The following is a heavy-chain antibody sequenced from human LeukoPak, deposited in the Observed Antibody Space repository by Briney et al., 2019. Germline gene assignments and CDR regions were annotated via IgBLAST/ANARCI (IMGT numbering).Heavy chain of an antibody. CDR1: GYTFTGYY. J-gene: IGHJ5*02. V-gene: IGHV1-2*02. CDR2: INPNSGGT. CDR3: VRDYNILTGENWFDP. D-gene: IGHD3-9*01. Sequence: GASVKVSCKASGYTFTGYYMHWVRQAPGQGLEWMGWINPNSGGTNYAQKFQGRVTMTRDTSITTAYMELSRLTSDDAAVYYCVRDYNILTGENWFDPWGQGTLVTVSS.